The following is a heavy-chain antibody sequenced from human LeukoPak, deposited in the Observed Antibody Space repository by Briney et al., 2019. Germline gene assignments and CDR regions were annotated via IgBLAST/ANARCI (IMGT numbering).Heavy chain of an antibody. CDR1: GYTFSSYS. CDR3: ARASYCSDGSCYSDY. Sequence: ASVKVSCKASGYTFSSYSISWVRQAPGQGLEWMGWISAYNGNTIYAQKVKGRATMTTDTSTSTAYMELRSLKSDDTAVYYCARASYCSDGSCYSDYWGQGTLGTVSS. D-gene: IGHD2-15*01. V-gene: IGHV1-18*01. CDR2: ISAYNGNT. J-gene: IGHJ4*02.